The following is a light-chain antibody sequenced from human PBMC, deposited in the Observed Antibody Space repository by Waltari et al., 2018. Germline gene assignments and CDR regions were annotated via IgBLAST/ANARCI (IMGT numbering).Light chain of an antibody. CDR3: NSYTGSSSWV. J-gene: IGLJ3*02. V-gene: IGLV2-14*01. Sequence: QSALTQPASVSGSPGQSITISCPGTSSDVGFYNYVSWYQQHPGKAPQLMIYEVYERPSGVSNRFSGSKSGNTASLTISGLQAEDEADYYCNSYTGSSSWVFGGGTKLTVL. CDR1: SSDVGFYNY. CDR2: EVY.